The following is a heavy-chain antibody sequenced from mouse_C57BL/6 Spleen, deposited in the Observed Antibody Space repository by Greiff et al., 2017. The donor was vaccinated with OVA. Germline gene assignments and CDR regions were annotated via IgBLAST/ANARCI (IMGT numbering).Heavy chain of an antibody. Sequence: EVKLVESGGGLVQPGGSMKLSCVASGFTFSNYWMNWVRQSPEKGLEWVAQIRLKSDNYATHYAESVKGRFTISRDDSKSSVYLQMNNLRAEDTGIYYCTSEDYFDYWGQGTTLTVSS. J-gene: IGHJ2*01. CDR2: IRLKSDNYAT. CDR3: TSEDYFDY. CDR1: GFTFSNYW. V-gene: IGHV6-3*01.